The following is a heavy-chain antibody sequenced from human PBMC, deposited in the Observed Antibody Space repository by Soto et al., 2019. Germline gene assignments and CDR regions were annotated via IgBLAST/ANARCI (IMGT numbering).Heavy chain of an antibody. J-gene: IGHJ4*02. Sequence: GGSLRLSCAASGFTFSSYAMSWVRQAPGKGLEWVSAISGSGGSTYYADSVKGRFTISRDNSKNTLYLQMNSLRAEDTAVYYCAKDMGWRYDILTGPEGVFDYWGQGTLVTVSS. CDR3: AKDMGWRYDILTGPEGVFDY. D-gene: IGHD3-9*01. CDR2: ISGSGGST. V-gene: IGHV3-23*01. CDR1: GFTFSSYA.